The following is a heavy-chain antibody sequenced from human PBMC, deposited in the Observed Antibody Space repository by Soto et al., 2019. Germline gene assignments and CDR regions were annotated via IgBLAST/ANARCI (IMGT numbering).Heavy chain of an antibody. CDR2: ISSTSTYI. V-gene: IGHV3-21*01. J-gene: IGHJ4*02. CDR3: ARGGQLGFDY. D-gene: IGHD6-6*01. Sequence: GSLRLSCAASGFTFSSYSMNWVRQAPGKGLEWVSSISSTSTYIYYADSVKGRFTISRDNAKNSLYLQMNSLRAEDTAVYYCARGGQLGFDYWGQGTLVTVSS. CDR1: GFTFSSYS.